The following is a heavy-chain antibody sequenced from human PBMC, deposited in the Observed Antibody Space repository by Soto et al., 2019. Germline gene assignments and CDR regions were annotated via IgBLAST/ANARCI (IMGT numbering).Heavy chain of an antibody. CDR3: ARDRLGVDADRYYYGSSGYSGLDY. Sequence: QVQLVESGGGVVQPGRSLRLSCAASGFTFSSYAMHWVRQAPGKGLEWVAVISYDGSNKYYADSVKGRFTISRDNSKNTGYQQMTILRAEDTAVYYCARDRLGVDADRYYYGSSGYSGLDYWGQGTLVTVSS. J-gene: IGHJ4*02. CDR1: GFTFSSYA. V-gene: IGHV3-30-3*01. D-gene: IGHD3-22*01. CDR2: ISYDGSNK.